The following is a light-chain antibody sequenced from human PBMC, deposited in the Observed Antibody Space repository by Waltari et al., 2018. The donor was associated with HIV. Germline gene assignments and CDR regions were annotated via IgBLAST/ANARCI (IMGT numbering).Light chain of an antibody. CDR2: EVS. J-gene: IGLJ3*02. CDR1: SSDVGGYNY. V-gene: IGLV2-14*01. Sequence: QSALTQPASVSGSPGQSITISCTGTSSDVGGYNYVSWYQQHPGKAPKLMIYEVSNRPSGVSNLFPGSNAGNTASLTISGLQAEDEADYYCSSYTSSSTRVFGGGTNLTVL. CDR3: SSYTSSSTRV.